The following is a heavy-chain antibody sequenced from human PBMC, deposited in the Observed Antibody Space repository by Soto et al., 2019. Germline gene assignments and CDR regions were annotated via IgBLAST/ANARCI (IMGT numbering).Heavy chain of an antibody. J-gene: IGHJ4*02. V-gene: IGHV1-18*01. CDR3: ARVGTYCTGISCFDY. Sequence: GASVKVSCKASGYTFTNYGISWGGQAPGQGLEWMGWISAYNGNADFAQNLQDRVTMTADTSTTIAYMELRSLTSDDTAVYYCARVGTYCTGISCFDYWGQGTQVTVSS. D-gene: IGHD2-8*02. CDR2: ISAYNGNA. CDR1: GYTFTNYG.